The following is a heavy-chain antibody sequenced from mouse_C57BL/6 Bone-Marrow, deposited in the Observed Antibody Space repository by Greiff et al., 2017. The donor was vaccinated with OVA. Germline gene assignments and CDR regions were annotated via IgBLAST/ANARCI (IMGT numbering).Heavy chain of an antibody. V-gene: IGHV5-6*01. Sequence: VQLQQSGGDLVKPGASLKLSCAASGFTFSSYGMSWVRQTPDKRLEWVATISSGGSYTYYPDSVKGRFTISRDKAKNTLYLQMSSLKSEDTAMYYCARQPYYYGSGPYWYFDVWGTGTTVTVSS. D-gene: IGHD1-1*01. J-gene: IGHJ1*03. CDR2: ISSGGSYT. CDR3: ARQPYYYGSGPYWYFDV. CDR1: GFTFSSYG.